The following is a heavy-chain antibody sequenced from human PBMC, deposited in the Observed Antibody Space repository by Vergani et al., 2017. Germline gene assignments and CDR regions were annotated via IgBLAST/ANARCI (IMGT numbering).Heavy chain of an antibody. D-gene: IGHD1-26*01. V-gene: IGHV1-46*01. Sequence: QVQLVQSGAEVKKPGASVKVSCKASGCTFTSYYMHWVRQAPGQGLEWMGIINPSGGSTSYAQKFQGRVTMTRDTSTSTVYMELSSLRSEDTAVYYCAREGVGASFDYGMDVWGQGTTVTVSS. CDR1: GCTFTSYY. CDR2: INPSGGST. J-gene: IGHJ6*02. CDR3: AREGVGASFDYGMDV.